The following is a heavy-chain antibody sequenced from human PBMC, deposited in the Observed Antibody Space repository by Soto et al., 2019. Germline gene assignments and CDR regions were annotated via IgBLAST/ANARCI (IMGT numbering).Heavy chain of an antibody. D-gene: IGHD6-13*01. CDR2: ISSSGSTI. J-gene: IGHJ6*02. CDR1: GFTFSDYY. Sequence: PGGSLRLSCAASGFTFSDYYMSWIRQAPGKGLEWVSYISSSGSTIYYADSVKGRFTISRDNAKNSLYLQMNSLRAEDTAVYYCARVLGSSWPVHDGMDVWGQGTTVTVSS. V-gene: IGHV3-11*01. CDR3: ARVLGSSWPVHDGMDV.